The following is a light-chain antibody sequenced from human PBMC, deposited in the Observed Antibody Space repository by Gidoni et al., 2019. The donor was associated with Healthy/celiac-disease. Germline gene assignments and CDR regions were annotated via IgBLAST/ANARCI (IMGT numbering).Light chain of an antibody. CDR2: WAS. V-gene: IGKV4-1*01. J-gene: IGKJ2*01. CDR1: QSVLYSSNNKNY. CDR3: QQYYSLWT. Sequence: DIVMTQSPDSLAVSLGERATINCKSSQSVLYSSNNKNYLAWYQQKPGQPPKLLIYWASTRESRVPDRFSGSGSGTDFTLTISSLQAEDVAVYYCQQYYSLWTFGQGTKLEIK.